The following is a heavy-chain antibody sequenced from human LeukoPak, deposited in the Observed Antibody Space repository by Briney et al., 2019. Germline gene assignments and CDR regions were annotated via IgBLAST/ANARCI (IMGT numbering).Heavy chain of an antibody. CDR1: GFTFSNSG. V-gene: IGHV3-33*01. J-gene: IGHJ4*02. CDR3: ARVGDGYKYDD. CDR2: IWYDGSNQ. Sequence: GGSLRLSCTASGFTFSNSGMHWVRQAPGKGLEWMALIWYDGSNQYYADSVKGRFTISRDNSKNTLYLQMDSLRAEDTAVYYCARVGDGYKYDDWGQGTLVTVSS. D-gene: IGHD5-24*01.